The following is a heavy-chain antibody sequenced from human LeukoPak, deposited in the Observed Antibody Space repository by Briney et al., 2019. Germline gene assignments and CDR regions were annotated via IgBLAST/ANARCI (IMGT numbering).Heavy chain of an antibody. CDR1: GYTFTGYY. CDR3: ARRAPLYYDFWSGARYYYYYMDV. CDR2: INPNSGDT. V-gene: IGHV1-2*02. D-gene: IGHD3-3*01. J-gene: IGHJ6*03. Sequence: ASVKVSCKASGYTFTGYYMYWVRQAPGQGLEWMGWINPNSGDTNYAQKFQGRVTMTRDTSISTAYMELSRLRSDDTAVYYCARRAPLYYDFWSGARYYYYYMDVWGKGTTVTVSS.